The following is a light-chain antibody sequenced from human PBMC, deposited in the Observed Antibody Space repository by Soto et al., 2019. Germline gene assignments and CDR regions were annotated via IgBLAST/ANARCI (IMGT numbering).Light chain of an antibody. CDR2: GAS. V-gene: IGKV3-20*01. CDR1: QSVSSDY. J-gene: IGKJ2*01. Sequence: EIVLTQSPGTLSLSPGERATLSCRASQSVSSDYLVWYQQKPGQAPRLLIYGASTRATGIPDRFRGSGSGTDFTLTISRLEPEDFAVYYCQQYGSSQYTFGQGTKLEIK. CDR3: QQYGSSQYT.